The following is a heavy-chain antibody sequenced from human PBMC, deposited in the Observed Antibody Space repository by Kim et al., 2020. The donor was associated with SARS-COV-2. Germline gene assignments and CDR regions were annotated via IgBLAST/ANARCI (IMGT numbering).Heavy chain of an antibody. CDR2: IKHDGTEK. J-gene: IGHJ4*02. CDR3: ARDRLYNNNWATVGGF. CDR1: GFMFSTYW. Sequence: GGSLRLSCAGSGFMFSTYWMSWVRQAPGKGLEWVANIKHDGTEKYYVDSLKGRFTISRDNAKNSVYLQMNSLRAEDTAVYYCARDRLYNNNWATVGGFWGQGTLVIVSS. D-gene: IGHD1-1*01. V-gene: IGHV3-7*01.